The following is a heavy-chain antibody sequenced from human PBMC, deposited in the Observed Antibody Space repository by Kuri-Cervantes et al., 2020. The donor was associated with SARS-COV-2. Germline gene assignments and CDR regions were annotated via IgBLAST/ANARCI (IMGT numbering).Heavy chain of an antibody. V-gene: IGHV1-2*02. CDR2: INPNSGGT. J-gene: IGHJ4*02. CDR1: GYTFTGYY. Sequence: ASVKVSCKASGYTFTGYYMHWVRQAPGQGLEWMGWINPNSGGTNYAQKFQGRVTMTRDTFISTAYMELSKLGSDDTAVYYCARGGIAARPSPFNYWGQGTLVTVSS. D-gene: IGHD6-6*01. CDR3: ARGGIAARPSPFNY.